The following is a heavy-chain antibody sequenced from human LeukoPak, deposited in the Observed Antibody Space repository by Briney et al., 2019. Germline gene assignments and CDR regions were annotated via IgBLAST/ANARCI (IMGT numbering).Heavy chain of an antibody. CDR2: INPSGGST. CDR3: ARAWDTAMVKYPPDY. CDR1: GYTFTSYY. V-gene: IGHV1-46*01. Sequence: GASVKVSCKASGYTFTSYYMHWVRQAPGQGLEWMGIINPSGGSTSYAQKFQGRVTMTRDTSTSTVYMELSSLRSEDTAVYYCARAWDTAMVKYPPDYWGQGTLVTVSS. D-gene: IGHD5-18*01. J-gene: IGHJ4*02.